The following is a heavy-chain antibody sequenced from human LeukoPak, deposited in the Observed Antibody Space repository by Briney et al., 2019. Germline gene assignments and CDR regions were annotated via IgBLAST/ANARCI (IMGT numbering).Heavy chain of an antibody. Sequence: GGSLRLSCATSGFTFRSYAMIWVRQAPERGLQWVSGISGSGTYYADFAKGRFTISRDNSKNSLYLQMNSLRAEDTAVYYCARDNTATWGLYYFDYWGQGTLVTVSS. D-gene: IGHD4-11*01. CDR2: ISGSGT. CDR3: ARDNTATWGLYYFDY. CDR1: GFTFRSYA. J-gene: IGHJ4*02. V-gene: IGHV3-23*01.